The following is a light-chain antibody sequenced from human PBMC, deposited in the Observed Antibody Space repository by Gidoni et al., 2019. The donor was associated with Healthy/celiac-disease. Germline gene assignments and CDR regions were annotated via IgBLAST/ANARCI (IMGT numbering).Light chain of an antibody. V-gene: IGLV1-44*01. CDR2: SNN. CDR3: AAWDDSLNGSYV. J-gene: IGLJ1*01. Sequence: QSVLTQPPSASGTPGQRVTISCSGSSFNIGSNTVAWYQQVPGTAPKLLIFSNNERPSGFPDRFSGSKSGTSASLAISGLQSEDEADYYCAAWDDSLNGSYVFGTGTKVTVL. CDR1: SFNIGSNT.